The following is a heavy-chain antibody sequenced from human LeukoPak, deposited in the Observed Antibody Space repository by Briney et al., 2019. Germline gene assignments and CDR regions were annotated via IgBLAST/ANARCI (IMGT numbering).Heavy chain of an antibody. J-gene: IGHJ4*02. D-gene: IGHD2-21*02. Sequence: PVASVKVSCKASGGTFSSYAISWVRQAPGQGLEWMGRIIPILGIANYAQKFQGRVTITADRSTSTAYMELSSLRSEDTAVYYCARDKCGGSCAYCGGDCYSHAWGQGTLVTVSS. CDR2: IIPILGIA. CDR3: ARDKCGGSCAYCGGDCYSHA. CDR1: GGTFSSYA. V-gene: IGHV1-69*04.